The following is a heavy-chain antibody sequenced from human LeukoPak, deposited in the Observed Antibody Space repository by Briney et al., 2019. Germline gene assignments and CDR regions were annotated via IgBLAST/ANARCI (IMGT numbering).Heavy chain of an antibody. D-gene: IGHD3-3*01. CDR3: AADFFDFWSGARMWAFDI. Sequence: SVTVSFKASGFTFTSSAMQWVRQARGQRLEWIGWIVVGSGNTNYAQKFQERVTITRDMSTSTAYMELSSLRSEDTAVYYRAADFFDFWSGARMWAFDIWGQGTMVTVSS. V-gene: IGHV1-58*02. CDR1: GFTFTSSA. J-gene: IGHJ3*02. CDR2: IVVGSGNT.